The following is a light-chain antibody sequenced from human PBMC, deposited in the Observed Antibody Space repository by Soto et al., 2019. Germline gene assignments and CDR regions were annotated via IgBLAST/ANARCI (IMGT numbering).Light chain of an antibody. CDR1: SSDVGGYNY. Sequence: QSALTQPASVSGSPGQSITISCTGTSSDVGGYNYVSWYQQHPGKAPKLMIYEVSNRPSGVSNRFSGSKSGNPASLTISGLQAEDEADYYCSSYTSSSTPWVFGGGTKVTVL. CDR2: EVS. CDR3: SSYTSSSTPWV. V-gene: IGLV2-14*01. J-gene: IGLJ3*02.